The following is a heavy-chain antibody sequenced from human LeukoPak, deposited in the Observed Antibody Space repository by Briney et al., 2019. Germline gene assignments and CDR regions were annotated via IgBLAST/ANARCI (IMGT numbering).Heavy chain of an antibody. V-gene: IGHV4-39*07. J-gene: IGHJ4*02. CDR2: IYHSGST. D-gene: IGHD6-19*01. CDR3: ARKYSSGWYGPFDY. Sequence: SETLSLTCTVSGGSISSSSYYWGWIRQPPGKGLELIGSIYHSGSTYYNPSLRSRVTISVDTSKNQFSLKLSSVTAADTAVYYCARKYSSGWYGPFDYWGQGTLVTVSS. CDR1: GGSISSSSYY.